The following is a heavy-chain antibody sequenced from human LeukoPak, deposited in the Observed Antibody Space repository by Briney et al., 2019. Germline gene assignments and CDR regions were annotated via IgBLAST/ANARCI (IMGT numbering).Heavy chain of an antibody. CDR3: AKEFGYDMLYNLFDP. Sequence: GGSLRLSCAASGFAFNNFAMTWARQAPGKGLELVSTISGSGSSTYYRSSVKGRFTISRDNSKNTLYLQMNSLRAEDTAVYFCAKEFGYDMLYNLFDPWGQGTLVTVSS. CDR1: GFAFNNFA. J-gene: IGHJ5*02. D-gene: IGHD3-22*01. V-gene: IGHV3-23*01. CDR2: ISGSGSST.